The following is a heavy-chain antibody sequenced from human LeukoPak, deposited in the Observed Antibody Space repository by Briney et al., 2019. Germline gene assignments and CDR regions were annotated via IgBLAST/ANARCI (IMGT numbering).Heavy chain of an antibody. CDR3: ARYYASQYYFDY. CDR1: GDSISSNY. CDR2: MSHSGSA. Sequence: PSETLSLTCTVSGDSISSNYWSWIRQPPGKGLEWIGYMSHSGSANYNPSLKSRVTISVDTPKNQFSLRLSSVTPADTAVYFCARYYASQYYFDYWGQGTLVTVS. J-gene: IGHJ4*02. V-gene: IGHV4-59*12. D-gene: IGHD3-16*01.